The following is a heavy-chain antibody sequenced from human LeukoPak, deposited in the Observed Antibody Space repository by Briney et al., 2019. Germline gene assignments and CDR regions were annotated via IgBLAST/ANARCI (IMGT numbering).Heavy chain of an antibody. V-gene: IGHV4-39*01. Sequence: ASETLSLTCTVSGVSISDSNNFWGWIRQPPGKGLEWIGSMHYRGTTYYIPSLKSRVTISVDTSKNQFSLKLSSVTAADTAVYYCARHEEEDGYNAKTFDFWGQGTLVTVSS. J-gene: IGHJ4*02. CDR2: MHYRGTT. CDR1: GVSISDSNNF. CDR3: ARHEEEDGYNAKTFDF. D-gene: IGHD5-24*01.